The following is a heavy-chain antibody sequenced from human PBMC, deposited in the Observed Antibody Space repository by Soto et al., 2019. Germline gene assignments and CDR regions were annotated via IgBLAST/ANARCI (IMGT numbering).Heavy chain of an antibody. CDR3: ARQGQQLGGWFDP. CDR2: IYYSGST. Sequence: PSETLSLTCTVSGGSISSYYWSWIRQPPGKGLEWIGYIYYSGSTNYNPSLKSRVTISVDTSKNQFSLKLSSVTAADTAVYYCARQGQQLGGWFDPWGQGTLVTVSS. J-gene: IGHJ5*02. D-gene: IGHD6-13*01. V-gene: IGHV4-59*08. CDR1: GGSISSYY.